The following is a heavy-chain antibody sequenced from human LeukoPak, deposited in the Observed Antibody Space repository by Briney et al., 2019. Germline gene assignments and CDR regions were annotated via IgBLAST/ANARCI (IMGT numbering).Heavy chain of an antibody. CDR3: AKLTDSSGSDY. CDR2: ISGSGGGT. CDR1: GFIFSNYG. Sequence: GGSPRLSCAASGFIFSNYGMSWVRQAPGKGLEWVSSISGSGGGTYYADSVKGRFTISRDNSKDTLYLQMNSLRADDTAVYYCAKLTDSSGSDYWGQGTLVTVSS. V-gene: IGHV3-23*01. J-gene: IGHJ4*02. D-gene: IGHD3-22*01.